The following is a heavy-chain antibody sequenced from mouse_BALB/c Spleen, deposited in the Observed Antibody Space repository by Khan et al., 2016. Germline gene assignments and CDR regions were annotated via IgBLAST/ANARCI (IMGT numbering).Heavy chain of an antibody. CDR2: IWSGGST. CDR3: ARTGTSYAMDY. J-gene: IGHJ4*01. Sequence: QVQLKESGPGLVAPSQSLSITCTISGFSLTSYGIHWVRQPPGKGLEWLVVIWSGGSTTYNSALKSRLSISKDNSKSQVFLQMNSRQPDDTAMYYCARTGTSYAMDYGGQGTSVTVSS. CDR1: GFSLTSYG. D-gene: IGHD4-1*01. V-gene: IGHV2-6-1*01.